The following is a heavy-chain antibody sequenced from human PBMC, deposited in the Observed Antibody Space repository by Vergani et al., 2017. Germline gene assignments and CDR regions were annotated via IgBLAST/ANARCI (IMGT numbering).Heavy chain of an antibody. CDR3: AGDRGNSGDYNFDY. Sequence: QVQLVQSGAEVKKPGASVKVSCEGSGYTFRNYGISWVRQAPGEGLEWLGWISVYNGETKFAQKFQGRVTLTRDTSTDTAYMGMGSLRSHDTAVYYCAGDRGNSGDYNFDYWGQGTLVTVSS. D-gene: IGHD1-26*01. V-gene: IGHV1-18*04. J-gene: IGHJ4*02. CDR2: ISVYNGET. CDR1: GYTFRNYG.